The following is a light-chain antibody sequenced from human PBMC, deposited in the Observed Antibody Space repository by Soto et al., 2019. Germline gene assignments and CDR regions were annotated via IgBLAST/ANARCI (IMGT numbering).Light chain of an antibody. CDR3: QQYGSSRT. J-gene: IGKJ1*01. Sequence: EIVLTQSPGTLPLSPGERATLSCRASQSVSSSYLAWYQQQPGQAPRLLIYVASSRATGIPDRFSGSGSGTDFILTLSSLEPEDFAVYYCQQYGSSRTFGQGTKVEIK. CDR2: VAS. V-gene: IGKV3-20*01. CDR1: QSVSSSY.